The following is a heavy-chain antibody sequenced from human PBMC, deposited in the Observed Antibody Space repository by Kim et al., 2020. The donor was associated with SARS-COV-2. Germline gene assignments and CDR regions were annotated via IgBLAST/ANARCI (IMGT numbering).Heavy chain of an antibody. CDR2: LSVDHGDT. Sequence: ASVKVSCKASGYTFSNYGISWVRQAPGQVLSWMVFLSVDHGDTNSAHKFQGRRTMTAHPSTNTAYMELKSLLSDDPPCYYFSRGFSLSNCLYYCGHGTL. V-gene: IGHV1-18*01. CDR1: GYTFSNYG. D-gene: IGHD6-13*01. J-gene: IGHJ4*01. CDR3: SRGFSLSNCLYY.